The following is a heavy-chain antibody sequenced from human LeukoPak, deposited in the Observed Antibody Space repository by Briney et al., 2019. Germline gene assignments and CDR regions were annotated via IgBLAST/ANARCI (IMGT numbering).Heavy chain of an antibody. CDR3: AKDGDYYDSSGYYYGYFQH. Sequence: GGSLRLSCTVSGFTVSSNSMSWVRQAPGKGLEWVSFIYSDNTHYSDSVKGRFTIPRDNSKNTLYLQMNSLRAEGTAVYYCAKDGDYYDSSGYYYGYFQHWGQGTLVTVSS. J-gene: IGHJ1*01. D-gene: IGHD3-22*01. CDR2: IYSDNT. CDR1: GFTVSSNS. V-gene: IGHV3-53*01.